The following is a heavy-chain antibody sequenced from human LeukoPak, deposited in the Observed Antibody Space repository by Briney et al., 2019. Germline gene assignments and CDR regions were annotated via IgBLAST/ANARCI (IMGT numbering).Heavy chain of an antibody. CDR3: AGSYYYGSGSYGS. CDR1: GVSISSYY. CDR2: IYYSGRT. Sequence: SETLSLTCTVSGVSISSYYWSWVRQPPGKGLEWVGYIYYSGRTSYNPSLKSRVTISIDTSKNQFSLQLSSVTAADTAVYYCAGSYYYGSGSYGSWGQGTLVTVSS. V-gene: IGHV4-59*12. J-gene: IGHJ5*02. D-gene: IGHD3-10*01.